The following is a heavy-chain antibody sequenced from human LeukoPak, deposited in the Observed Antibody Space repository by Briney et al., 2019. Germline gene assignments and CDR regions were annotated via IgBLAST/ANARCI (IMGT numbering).Heavy chain of an antibody. CDR2: ISSNSNYI. D-gene: IGHD6-19*01. CDR1: GFTFSSYW. Sequence: GGSLRLSCAASGFTFSSYWMNWVRQAPGKGLEWVSSISSNSNYIFYADSVKGRFTISRDNAKNSLFLQMNTLRAEDTAVYYCARDLSVAGFDFWGQGTMVTVSS. CDR3: ARDLSVAGFDF. V-gene: IGHV3-21*01. J-gene: IGHJ3*01.